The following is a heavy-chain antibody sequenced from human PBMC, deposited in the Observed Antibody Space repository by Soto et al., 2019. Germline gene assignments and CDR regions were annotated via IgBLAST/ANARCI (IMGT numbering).Heavy chain of an antibody. D-gene: IGHD4-17*01. Sequence: QLLESGPGLVKPSETLSLTCTVSGGSISSSSYYWGWIRQPPGKGLEWIGSIYYSGSTYYNPSLKSRVTISVDTSKNQFSLKLSSVTAADTAVYYCARSRANYGDYGVYAFDIWGQGTMVTVSS. J-gene: IGHJ3*02. CDR1: GGSISSSSYY. CDR3: ARSRANYGDYGVYAFDI. V-gene: IGHV4-39*01. CDR2: IYYSGST.